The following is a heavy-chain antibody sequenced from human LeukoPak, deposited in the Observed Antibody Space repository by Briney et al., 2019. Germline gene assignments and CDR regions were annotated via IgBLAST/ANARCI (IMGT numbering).Heavy chain of an antibody. D-gene: IGHD6-13*01. CDR2: IYYSGST. CDR3: ARVPRIEAGATGDWFDP. CDR1: GGSISSYY. V-gene: IGHV4-59*01. Sequence: SETLSLTCTVSGGSISSYYWSWIRQPPGKGLEWIGFIYYSGSTNFNPSLKSRVTISVDTSKNQFFLNLRSVTAADTAVYYCARVPRIEAGATGDWFDPWGQGTVVTVSS. J-gene: IGHJ5*02.